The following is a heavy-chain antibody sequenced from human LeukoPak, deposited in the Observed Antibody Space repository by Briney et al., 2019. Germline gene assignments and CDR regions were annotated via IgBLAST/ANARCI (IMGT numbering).Heavy chain of an antibody. CDR3: ARQRDGSYIFDY. Sequence: PSETLSLTCTVSGGSISSGGYYWSWIRQPPGKGPEWIGYIYHSGSTYYNPSLKSRVTISVDRSKNQFSLKLSSVTAADTAVYYCARQRDGSYIFDYWGQGTLVTVSS. CDR1: GGSISSGGYY. CDR2: IYHSGST. D-gene: IGHD1-26*01. V-gene: IGHV4-30-2*01. J-gene: IGHJ4*02.